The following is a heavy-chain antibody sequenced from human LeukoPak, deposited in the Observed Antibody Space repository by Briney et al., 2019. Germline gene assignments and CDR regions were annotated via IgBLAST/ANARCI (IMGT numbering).Heavy chain of an antibody. J-gene: IGHJ6*02. V-gene: IGHV3-48*02. CDR1: GFTFSSYS. CDR2: ISSSSSTI. CDR3: ARVTAMVTRGVLGMDV. D-gene: IGHD5-18*01. Sequence: GGSLRLYCAASGFTFSSYSMKWVRQAPGKGLEWVSYISSSSSTIYYADSVKGRFTISRDNAKNSLYLQMNSLRDEDTAVYYCARVTAMVTRGVLGMDVWGQGTTVTVSS.